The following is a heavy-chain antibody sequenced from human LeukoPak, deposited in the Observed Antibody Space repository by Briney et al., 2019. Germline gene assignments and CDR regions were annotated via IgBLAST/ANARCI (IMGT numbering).Heavy chain of an antibody. CDR2: IWNDGSNK. V-gene: IGHV3-33*01. Sequence: GRSLRLSCAAAGFTFSVYGMHWVRQAPGKGLEWVGVIWNDGSNKYYAHSVKGRFTISRDNSKNTLYLQMNSLRAEDTAVYSCARASGPFDYWGQGTLVTVSS. D-gene: IGHD3-10*01. CDR3: ARASGPFDY. J-gene: IGHJ4*02. CDR1: GFTFSVYG.